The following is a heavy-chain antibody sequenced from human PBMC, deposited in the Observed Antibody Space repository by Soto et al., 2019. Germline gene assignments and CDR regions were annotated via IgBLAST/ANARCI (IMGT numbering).Heavy chain of an antibody. CDR3: AKLRFRDLDCFCDF. Sequence: PGGSLRLSCAASGFTFSSYAMSWVRQAPGKGLEWVSAISGRGGSTYYADSVKGRFTISRDNSKNTLYLQMNSLRAEDTAVYYCAKLRFRDLDCFCDFWGQRTLVTVSS. CDR1: GFTFSSYA. V-gene: IGHV3-23*01. CDR2: ISGRGGST. D-gene: IGHD2-21*02. J-gene: IGHJ4*02.